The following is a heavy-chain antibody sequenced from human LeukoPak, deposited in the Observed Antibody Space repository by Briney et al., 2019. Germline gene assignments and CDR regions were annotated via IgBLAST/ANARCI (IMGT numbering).Heavy chain of an antibody. CDR2: INHSGST. J-gene: IGHJ6*03. Sequence: PSETLSLTCAVYLGSFSGYYWSWIHQPPGKGLEWIGEINHSGSTNYNPSLKSRVTISVDTSKNQFSLKLSSVTAADTAVYYCARGQLLVVVAANDYCGYYYRHVWGKGTTVTVSS. D-gene: IGHD2-15*01. CDR3: ARGQLLVVVAANDYCGYYYRHV. V-gene: IGHV4-34*01. CDR1: LGSFSGYY.